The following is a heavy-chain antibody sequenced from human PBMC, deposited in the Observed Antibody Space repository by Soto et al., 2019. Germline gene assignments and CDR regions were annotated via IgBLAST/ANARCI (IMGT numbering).Heavy chain of an antibody. V-gene: IGHV3-23*01. D-gene: IGHD6-6*01. CDR3: AKDLTGVSSSPGNWFDP. J-gene: IGHJ5*02. CDR2: ISGSGGST. Sequence: PGWSLRLSCAASGFTFSSYAMSRVGQARGKGLEWVSAISGSGGSTYYADSVKGRFTISRDNSKNTLYLQMNSLRAEDTAVYYCAKDLTGVSSSPGNWFDPWGQGTLVTVSS. CDR1: GFTFSSYA.